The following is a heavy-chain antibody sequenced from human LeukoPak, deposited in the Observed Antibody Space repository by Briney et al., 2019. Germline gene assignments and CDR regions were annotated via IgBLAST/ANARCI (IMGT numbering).Heavy chain of an antibody. Sequence: GGSLRLSCAASGFTFSSYEINWVRQAPGKGLEWVSYISSSGSTIYYADSVKGRFTISRDNAKNSLYLQMNSLRAEDTAVYYCARDVSDSSGCNDYWGQGTLVTVSS. V-gene: IGHV3-48*03. CDR1: GFTFSSYE. D-gene: IGHD3-22*01. CDR3: ARDVSDSSGCNDY. J-gene: IGHJ4*02. CDR2: ISSSGSTI.